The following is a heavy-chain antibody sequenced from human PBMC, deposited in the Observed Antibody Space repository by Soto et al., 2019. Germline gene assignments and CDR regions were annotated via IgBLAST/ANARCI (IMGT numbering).Heavy chain of an antibody. J-gene: IGHJ5*02. V-gene: IGHV4-39*01. D-gene: IGHD3-10*01. Sequence: PSETLSLTCTVSGGSISSSSYYWGWTRQPPGKGLEWIGSIYYSGSTYYNPSLKSRVTISVDTSKNQFSLKLSSVTAADTAVYYCARHGRPYGSGSYYVLPKGWFDPWGQGTLVTVSS. CDR2: IYYSGST. CDR3: ARHGRPYGSGSYYVLPKGWFDP. CDR1: GGSISSSSYY.